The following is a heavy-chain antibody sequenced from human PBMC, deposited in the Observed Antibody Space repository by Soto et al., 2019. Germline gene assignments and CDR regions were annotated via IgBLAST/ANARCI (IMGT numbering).Heavy chain of an antibody. CDR1: VFSVNNNY. CDR2: IYTRGST. J-gene: IGHJ4*02. V-gene: IGHV3-53*01. D-gene: IGHD2-21*01. Sequence: GGSLSLSCAASVFSVNNNYMTWVRQTPGRRPEWVAVIYTRGSTHYADFATGRFTFSRDNSKNTLYLQMNSLRPEDTAVYYCAKLWGYYFESWGPGTLVTVYS. CDR3: AKLWGYYFES.